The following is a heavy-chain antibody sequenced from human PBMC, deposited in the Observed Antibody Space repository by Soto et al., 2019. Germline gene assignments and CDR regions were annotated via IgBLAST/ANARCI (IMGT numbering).Heavy chain of an antibody. V-gene: IGHV3-72*01. CDR3: TRVSLVGATGGRYFDY. CDR1: GFIFSDHY. D-gene: IGHD1-26*01. J-gene: IGHJ4*02. CDR2: IKNKANSYTT. Sequence: VQLVESGGGLVQPGGTLRLSCAASGFIFSDHYMDWVRQAPGKGLEWVGRIKNKANSYTTEYAASVKGRFTISRDDSKNSLYLQMNSLKTEDTAVYYCTRVSLVGATGGRYFDYWGQGALRTVSS.